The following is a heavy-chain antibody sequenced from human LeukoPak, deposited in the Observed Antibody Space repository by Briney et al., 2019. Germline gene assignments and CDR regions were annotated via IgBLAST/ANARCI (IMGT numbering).Heavy chain of an antibody. D-gene: IGHD3-22*01. CDR1: GFSLSTSGMC. V-gene: IGHV2-70*11. J-gene: IGHJ4*02. CDR3: ARGSYYYDSSGPRGIDY. CDR2: IDWDDDK. Sequence: SGPALVNPTQTLTLTCTFSGFSLSTSGMCVSWIRQPPGKALEWLARIDWDDDKYYSTSLKTRLTISKDTSKNQVVLTMTNMDPVDTATYYCARGSYYYDSSGPRGIDYWGQGTLVTVSS.